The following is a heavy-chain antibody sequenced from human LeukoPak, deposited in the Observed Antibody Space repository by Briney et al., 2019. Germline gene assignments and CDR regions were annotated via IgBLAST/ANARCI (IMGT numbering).Heavy chain of an antibody. CDR2: ISSSSSYI. CDR3: ARDPRGGDPPDAFDI. J-gene: IGHJ3*02. Sequence: GGSLRLSCAASGFTFSSYGMHWVRQAPGKGLEWVSSISSSSSYIYYADSVKGRFTISRDNAKNSLYLQMNSLRAEDTAVYYCARDPRGGDPPDAFDIWGQGTMVTVSS. CDR1: GFTFSSYG. D-gene: IGHD2-21*02. V-gene: IGHV3-21*01.